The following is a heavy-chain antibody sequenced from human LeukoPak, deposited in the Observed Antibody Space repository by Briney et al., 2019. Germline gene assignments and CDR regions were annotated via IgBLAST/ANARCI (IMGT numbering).Heavy chain of an antibody. CDR3: ARVWGYHYGYYYYYMNV. J-gene: IGHJ6*03. V-gene: IGHV3-21*01. CDR2: ISSSSDYI. D-gene: IGHD3-22*01. CDR1: GFTFNIYT. Sequence: GRSLRLSCAASGFTFNIYTMNWVRQAPGKGLEWVSSISSSSDYIYYADSVKGRFTISRDNAKNSLYLQMNSLRAEDTAVYYCARVWGYHYGYYYYYMNVWGKGTTVTVSS.